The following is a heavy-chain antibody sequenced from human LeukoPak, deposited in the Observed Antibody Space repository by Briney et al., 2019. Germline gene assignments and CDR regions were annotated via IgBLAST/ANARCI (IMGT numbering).Heavy chain of an antibody. CDR1: GFTFGTYW. Sequence: GGSLRFSCEASGFTFGTYWMSWVRQAPGKGLEWVANINQDGGERYYMDSVKGRFSISRDDAKNSVYLQMNSLRVEDTAVYSCVRDSPFDSSSGELDNWGRGTLVTVSS. J-gene: IGHJ4*02. D-gene: IGHD6-6*01. CDR3: VRDSPFDSSSGELDN. CDR2: INQDGGER. V-gene: IGHV3-7*01.